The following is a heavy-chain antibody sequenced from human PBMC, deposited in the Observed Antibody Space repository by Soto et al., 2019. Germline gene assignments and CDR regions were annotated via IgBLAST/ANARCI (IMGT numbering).Heavy chain of an antibody. CDR2: IKSKTDGGTT. CDR3: TTGYCTNGVCYTFDY. J-gene: IGHJ4*02. Sequence: EVQLVESGGGLVKPGGSLRLSCAASGFTFSNAWMNWFRQAPGKGLEWVGRIKSKTDGGTTDYAAPVKGRFTISRDDSKNTLYLQMNSLKTEDTAVYYCTTGYCTNGVCYTFDYWGQGTLVTVSS. CDR1: GFTFSNAW. D-gene: IGHD2-8*01. V-gene: IGHV3-15*07.